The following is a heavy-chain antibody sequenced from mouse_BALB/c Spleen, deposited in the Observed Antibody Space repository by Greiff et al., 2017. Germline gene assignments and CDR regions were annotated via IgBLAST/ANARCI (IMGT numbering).Heavy chain of an antibody. Sequence: QVQLQQPGAELVRPGASVKLSCKASGYTFTSYWINWVKQRPGQGLEWIGNIYPSDSYTNYNQKFKDKATLTVDKSSSTAYMQLSSPTSEDSAVYYCTRERTGTWLDYWGQGTTLTVSS. V-gene: IGHV1-69*02. CDR2: IYPSDSYT. CDR1: GYTFTSYW. D-gene: IGHD4-1*01. CDR3: TRERTGTWLDY. J-gene: IGHJ2*01.